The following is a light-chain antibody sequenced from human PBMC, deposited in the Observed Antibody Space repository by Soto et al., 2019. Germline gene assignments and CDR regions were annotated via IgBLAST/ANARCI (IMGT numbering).Light chain of an antibody. V-gene: IGKV1-9*01. CDR1: QGINIF. CDR2: AAS. J-gene: IGKJ2*01. Sequence: DIQLSQSPSFLSASVGDRVTITCRASQGINIFLAWFQQKPGKAPNLLISAASTLQSGVPSRFSGSGSETEFTLTITSLRPEDSATYYCQQRNSYPRTFGQGTKVDIK. CDR3: QQRNSYPRT.